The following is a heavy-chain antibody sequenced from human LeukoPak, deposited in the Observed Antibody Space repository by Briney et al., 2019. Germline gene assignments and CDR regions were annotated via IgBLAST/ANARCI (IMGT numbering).Heavy chain of an antibody. CDR1: GFTFSSYA. V-gene: IGHV3-23*01. CDR2: ISGSGGST. Sequence: PGGSLRLSCSASGFTFSSYAMSWVRQAPGRGLEWVSAISGSGGSTYYADSVKGRFTISRDNSKNTLYLQMNSLRAEDTAVYYSAKFGPDSPWYHFDYWGQGTLVTVSS. D-gene: IGHD3-22*01. J-gene: IGHJ4*02. CDR3: AKFGPDSPWYHFDY.